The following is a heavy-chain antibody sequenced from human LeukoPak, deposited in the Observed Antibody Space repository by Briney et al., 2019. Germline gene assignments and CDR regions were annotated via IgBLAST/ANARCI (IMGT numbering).Heavy chain of an antibody. V-gene: IGHV3-33*01. CDR2: IWYDGSNK. CDR3: ARVNGGYYDY. CDR1: AFTFSHYG. D-gene: IGHD7-27*01. J-gene: IGHJ4*02. Sequence: PGGSLRLSCAASAFTFSHYGMHWVRQAPGKGLEWVATIWYDGSNKFYAGSVKGRFTISRENAKNSLYLQMNSLRAGDTAVYYCARVNGGYYDYWGQGTLVTVSS.